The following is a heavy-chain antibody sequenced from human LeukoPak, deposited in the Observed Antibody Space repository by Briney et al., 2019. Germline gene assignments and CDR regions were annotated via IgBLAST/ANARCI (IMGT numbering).Heavy chain of an antibody. CDR1: GYSISSGYY. D-gene: IGHD6-13*01. Sequence: SETLSLTCTVSGYSISSGYYWGWIRQPPGKGLEWIGSIYTSGLTQYNPSLKSRVTISIDTSKNQFSLKLSSVTAADTAMYYCARAQLVIPSGRYNWFDPWGQGTLVTVSS. J-gene: IGHJ5*02. V-gene: IGHV4-38-2*02. CDR3: ARAQLVIPSGRYNWFDP. CDR2: IYTSGLT.